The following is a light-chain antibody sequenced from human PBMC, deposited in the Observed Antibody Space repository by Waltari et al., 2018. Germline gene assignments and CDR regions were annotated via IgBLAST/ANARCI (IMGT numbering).Light chain of an antibody. V-gene: IGLV1-47*01. CDR1: NSHIGTYY. J-gene: IGLJ3*02. Sequence: QSAVTQPPSASGTPGQRVTISCSGSNSHIGTYYVYWYQQLPGTAPKLLIYKNNPRPSGVPDRFSCSNSGTSASLAISGLRSEYEADYYCAAWDDRLSGPVFGGGTKVTVL. CDR3: AAWDDRLSGPV. CDR2: KNN.